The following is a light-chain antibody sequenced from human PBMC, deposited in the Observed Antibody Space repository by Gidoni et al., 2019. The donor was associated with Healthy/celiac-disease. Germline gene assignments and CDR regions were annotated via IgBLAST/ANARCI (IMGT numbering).Light chain of an antibody. J-gene: IGKJ1*01. Sequence: EVVLTQSPLSLPVTLGQPASISCRSSQSLLYSDGNTYLNWFHQRPGQSPRRLIYGVSNRDSGAPERFTGSGSGSDFTLKISRVEADDVGIYYCMQGTHWPPTFGQGTRVEIK. CDR3: MQGTHWPPT. CDR1: QSLLYSDGNTY. CDR2: GVS. V-gene: IGKV2-30*01.